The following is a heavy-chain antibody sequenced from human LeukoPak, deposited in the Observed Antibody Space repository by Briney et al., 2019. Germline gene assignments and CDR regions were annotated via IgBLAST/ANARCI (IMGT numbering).Heavy chain of an antibody. V-gene: IGHV1-2*02. CDR2: INPNSGGT. CDR3: ARGSSSSSLGIEY. J-gene: IGHJ4*02. D-gene: IGHD6-6*01. CDR1: GYTFTGYY. Sequence: ASVKVSCKASGYTFTGYYMHWVRQAPGQGLEWMGWINPNSGGTNYAQKFQGRVTMTRDTSISTAYMELSRLRSDDTAVYYCARGSSSSSLGIEYWGQGTLVTVSS.